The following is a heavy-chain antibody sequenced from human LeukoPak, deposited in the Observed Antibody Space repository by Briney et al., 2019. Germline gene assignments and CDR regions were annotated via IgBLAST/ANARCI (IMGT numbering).Heavy chain of an antibody. V-gene: IGHV1-18*01. CDR2: ISAYNGNT. CDR1: GYTFTSYG. J-gene: IGHJ4*02. D-gene: IGHD3-10*01. CDR3: ARGVYWFGELVPYYFDY. Sequence: ASVTVSCKASGYTFTSYGISWVRQAPGQGLEWMGWISAYNGNTNYAQKLQGRVTMTTDTSTSTAYMELRSLRSDDTAVYYCARGVYWFGELVPYYFDYWGQGTLVTVSS.